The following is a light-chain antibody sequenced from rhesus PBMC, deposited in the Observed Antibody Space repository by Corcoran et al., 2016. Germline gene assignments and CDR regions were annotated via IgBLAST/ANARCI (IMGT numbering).Light chain of an antibody. V-gene: IGKV1-22*01. CDR1: QSTSNW. Sequence: DIQMTQSPSSLSASIGDTVTITCRASQSTSNWLDWYQQKPGKAPKLLIYRASSLKSGVPSRFRGRGFGTDFTLTISSLQPEDFATYYFLQYSSSPFTFGPGTKLDIK. CDR3: LQYSSSPFT. J-gene: IGKJ3*01. CDR2: RAS.